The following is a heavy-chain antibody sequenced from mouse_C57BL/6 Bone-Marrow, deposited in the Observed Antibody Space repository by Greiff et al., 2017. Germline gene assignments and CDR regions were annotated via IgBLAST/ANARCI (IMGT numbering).Heavy chain of an antibody. Sequence: QVQLKESGPGLVQPSPSLSITCTVSGFSLTSYGVHWVRQSPGKGLEWLGVIWSGGSSDYNAAFISSLSISKDNSKGHVFFKMNSLHADDTAIYYWARKDYVSYAMDYWGQGTSVTVSS. V-gene: IGHV2-2*01. J-gene: IGHJ4*01. CDR1: GFSLTSYG. CDR2: IWSGGSS. CDR3: ARKDYVSYAMDY. D-gene: IGHD2-4*01.